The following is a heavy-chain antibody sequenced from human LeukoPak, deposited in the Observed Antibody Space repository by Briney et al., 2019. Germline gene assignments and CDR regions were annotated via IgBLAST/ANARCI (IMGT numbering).Heavy chain of an antibody. V-gene: IGHV4-38-2*02. D-gene: IGHD6-19*01. CDR1: GYSISSGYY. J-gene: IGHJ4*02. CDR3: ARGGSSGWYYYDY. CDR2: IYHSGST. Sequence: SETLSLTCTVSGYSISSGYYWGWIRQPPGKGLEWIGSIYHSGSTYYNPSLKSRVTISVDTSKNQFSLKLNSVTAADTAVYYCARGGSSGWYYYDYWGQGTLVTVSS.